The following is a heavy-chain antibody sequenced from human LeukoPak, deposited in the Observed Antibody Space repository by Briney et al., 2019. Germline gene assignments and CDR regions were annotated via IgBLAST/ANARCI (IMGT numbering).Heavy chain of an antibody. D-gene: IGHD1-14*01. J-gene: IGHJ4*02. CDR2: IYYSGST. CDR1: GGSISSSSYY. CDR3: ARLGGNQVLYYFDY. Sequence: SQTLSLTCAVSGGSISSSSYYWGWIRQPPGKGLEWIGSIYYSGSTYYNPSLKSRVTISVDTSKNQFSLKVSSVTAADTAVYYCARLGGNQVLYYFDYWGQGTLVTVSS. V-gene: IGHV4-39*01.